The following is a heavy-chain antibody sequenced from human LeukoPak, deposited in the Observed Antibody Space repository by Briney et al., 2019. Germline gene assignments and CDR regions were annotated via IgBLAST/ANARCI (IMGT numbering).Heavy chain of an antibody. Sequence: SETLSLTCAVSGGSIRSYYWSWIRQPPGKGLEWIGDIFYSGYTNYNPSLKSRVSISVDTSKNQFSLRLSPVTAADTAVDYCAREPMVRGVYPVLYMDVWGKGTTITVSS. CDR1: GGSIRSYY. D-gene: IGHD3-10*01. CDR3: AREPMVRGVYPVLYMDV. V-gene: IGHV4-59*01. CDR2: IFYSGYT. J-gene: IGHJ6*03.